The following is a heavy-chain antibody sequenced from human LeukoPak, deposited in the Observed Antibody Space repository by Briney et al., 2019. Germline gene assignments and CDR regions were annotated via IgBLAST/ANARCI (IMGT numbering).Heavy chain of an antibody. V-gene: IGHV3-21*01. D-gene: IGHD3-22*01. J-gene: IGHJ4*02. Sequence: GGSLRLSCVASRFTFSAYSMNWVRQAPGKGLEWVSSISSSSSYIYYADSVKGRFTISRDNAKNSLYLQMNSLRAEDTAVYYCARGYYYDSSGYYYWGQGTLVTVSS. CDR3: ARGYYYDSSGYYY. CDR1: RFTFSAYS. CDR2: ISSSSSYI.